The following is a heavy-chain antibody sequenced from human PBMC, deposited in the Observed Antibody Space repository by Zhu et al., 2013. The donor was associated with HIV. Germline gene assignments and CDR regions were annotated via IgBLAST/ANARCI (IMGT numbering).Heavy chain of an antibody. CDR2: INPKNGGT. J-gene: IGHJ6*03. CDR3: ARDPXTRYYTDV. D-gene: IGHD3-9*01. Sequence: QVRLVQSGPEVKRPGASVTVSCTASGYNFNNYFINWIRQAPGKGIEWMGWINPKNGGTKLAQTFRDRIFVTRDTSINTIYMELRSLTSDDTAVYYCARDPXTRYYTDVWGKGTTVIVSS. CDR1: GYNFNNYF. V-gene: IGHV1-2*02.